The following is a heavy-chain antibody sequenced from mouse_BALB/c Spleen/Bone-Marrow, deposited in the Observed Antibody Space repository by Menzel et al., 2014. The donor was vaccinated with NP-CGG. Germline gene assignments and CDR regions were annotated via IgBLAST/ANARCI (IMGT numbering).Heavy chain of an antibody. CDR3: ARDYGNYVRFAY. V-gene: IGHV7-3*02. Sequence: EVHLVESGGGLVQPGGSLRLSCATSGLTFTDYYMSWVRQPPGKALEWLGFIRNKANGYTTEYSASVKGRFTISRDNSQSILYLQMNTLRAEDSATYYCARDYGNYVRFAYWGQGTLVTVSA. CDR2: IRNKANGYTT. J-gene: IGHJ3*01. D-gene: IGHD2-1*01. CDR1: GLTFTDYY.